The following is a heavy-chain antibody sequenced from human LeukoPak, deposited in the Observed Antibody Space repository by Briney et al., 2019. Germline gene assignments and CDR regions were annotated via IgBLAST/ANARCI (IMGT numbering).Heavy chain of an antibody. CDR1: GFTFSSSA. Sequence: PGRSLRLSCAASGFTFSSSAMNWVRQAPGKGLERVSTISSGGSTFYADSVKGRFTISRDNSKNTLYLQMNSLRAEDTAVYYCVKDDSSGYVDYWGQGTLVTVSS. CDR3: VKDDSSGYVDY. J-gene: IGHJ4*02. D-gene: IGHD3-22*01. CDR2: ISSGGST. V-gene: IGHV3-23*01.